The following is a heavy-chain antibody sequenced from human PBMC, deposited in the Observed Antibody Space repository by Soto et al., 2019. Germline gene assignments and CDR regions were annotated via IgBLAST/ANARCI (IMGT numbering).Heavy chain of an antibody. CDR3: TTTRPGTNVFDN. D-gene: IGHD6-13*01. CDR1: GITFSNAW. V-gene: IGHV3-15*01. CDR2: IRSKTDGGTT. Sequence: EVQLVESGGGLVEPGGSLRLSCAASGITFSNAWMNWVRKAPGKGLEYIGRIRSKTDGGTTEYAAPVEGRFTVSRDDSKNTLYLQMSGLKTDDTAVNYCTTTRPGTNVFDNWGQGTLVTVSS. J-gene: IGHJ3*02.